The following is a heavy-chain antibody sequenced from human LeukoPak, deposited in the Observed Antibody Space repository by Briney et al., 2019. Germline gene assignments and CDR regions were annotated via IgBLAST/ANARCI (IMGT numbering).Heavy chain of an antibody. D-gene: IGHD7-27*01. J-gene: IGHJ2*01. Sequence: PGGSLRLSCAASGFTFSSYSMNWVRQAPGKGLEWIGSIYYSGSTYYNPSLKSRVTISVDTSKNQFSLKLSSVTAADTAVCYCARNWDWYFDLWGRGTLVTVSS. CDR3: ARNWDWYFDL. CDR2: IYYSGST. CDR1: GFTFSSYS. V-gene: IGHV4-39*07.